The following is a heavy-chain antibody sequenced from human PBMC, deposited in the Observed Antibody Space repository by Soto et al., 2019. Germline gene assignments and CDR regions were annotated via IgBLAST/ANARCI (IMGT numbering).Heavy chain of an antibody. CDR3: ASSSDEYSSSSGIYYYYYGMDV. J-gene: IGHJ6*02. V-gene: IGHV5-10-1*01. D-gene: IGHD6-6*01. CDR1: GYSFTSYW. Sequence: GESLKISCKGSGYSFTSYWISWLRQMPGKGLEWMGRIDPSDSYTNYSPSFQGHVTISADKSISTAYLQWSSLKASDTAMYYCASSSDEYSSSSGIYYYYYGMDVWGQGTTVTVSS. CDR2: IDPSDSYT.